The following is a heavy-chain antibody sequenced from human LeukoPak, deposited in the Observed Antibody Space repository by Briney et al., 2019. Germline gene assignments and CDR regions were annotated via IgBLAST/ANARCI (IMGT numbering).Heavy chain of an antibody. Sequence: PETLSLTSAVSRGPFRGYFSSWIRDSSGKGLEWIGEIHNSGTTNYNPPLNRRATLSEDTSKNQFYSILSCVTAADAAVFYCARRYYYNWGSFPFDFWGQGTLVTVSS. V-gene: IGHV4-34*01. CDR1: RGPFRGYF. CDR3: ARRYYYNWGSFPFDF. CDR2: IHNSGTT. D-gene: IGHD3-10*01. J-gene: IGHJ4*02.